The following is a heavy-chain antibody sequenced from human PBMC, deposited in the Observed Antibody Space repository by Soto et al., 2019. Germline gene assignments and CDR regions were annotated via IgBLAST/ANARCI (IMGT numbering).Heavy chain of an antibody. CDR1: GFTFSSYA. J-gene: IGHJ3*01. CDR3: AKDSNYYGSGSYYPDAFDL. D-gene: IGHD3-10*01. V-gene: IGHV3-23*01. CDR2: ISGSGGST. Sequence: EVQLLESGGGLVQPGGSLRLSCAASGFTFSSYAMSWVRQAPGKGLEWVSAISGSGGSTYYADSVTGRFTISRDNSKNTLYLQMNSLRSDDTAVYYCAKDSNYYGSGSYYPDAFDLWGQGTMVTVSS.